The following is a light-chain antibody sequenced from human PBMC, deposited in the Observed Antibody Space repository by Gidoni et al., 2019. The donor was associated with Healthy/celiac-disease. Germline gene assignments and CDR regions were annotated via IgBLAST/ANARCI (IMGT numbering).Light chain of an antibody. CDR2: KAS. V-gene: IGKV1-5*03. CDR3: QQYNSYSGT. Sequence: DIQMILSPSTLSASVGDRVTITCRARQSISSWLAWYQQKPGKAPKLLIYKASSLESGIPARFSGSGSVTEFTLTISSLQPDDFATYYCQQYNSYSGTFGQGTKVEIK. CDR1: QSISSW. J-gene: IGKJ1*01.